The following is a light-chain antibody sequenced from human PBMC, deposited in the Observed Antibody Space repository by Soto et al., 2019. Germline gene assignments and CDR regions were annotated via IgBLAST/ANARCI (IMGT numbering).Light chain of an antibody. V-gene: IGKV1-5*03. J-gene: IGKJ2*02. CDR2: RAS. Sequence: DIQMTQSPSTLSASVGDRVTITCRASQSIDSWLAWYQQKPGKAPKLLIYRASSLESGVPSRFSGSRSGTEFTLTISSLQPDDFATYYCQQYKTYMCTFAQGTKLEIK. CDR1: QSIDSW. CDR3: QQYKTYMCT.